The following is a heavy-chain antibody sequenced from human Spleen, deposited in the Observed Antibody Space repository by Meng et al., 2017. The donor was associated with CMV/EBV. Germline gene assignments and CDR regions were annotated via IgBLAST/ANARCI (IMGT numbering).Heavy chain of an antibody. CDR3: AREWELHSLWFDP. V-gene: IGHV4-34*01. D-gene: IGHD1-26*01. CDR1: GGSFSGYY. J-gene: IGHJ5*02. Sequence: GSLRLSCAVYGGSFSGYYWSWIRQPPGKGLEWIGEINHSGSTNYNPSLKSRVTISVDTSKNQFSLKLSSVTAADTAVYYCAREWELHSLWFDPWGQGTLVTVSS. CDR2: INHSGST.